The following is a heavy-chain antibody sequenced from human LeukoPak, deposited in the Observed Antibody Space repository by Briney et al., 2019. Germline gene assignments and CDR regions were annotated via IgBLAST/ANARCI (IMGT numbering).Heavy chain of an antibody. Sequence: PGGSLRLSCAASGFTFSSRSMNWVRQAPGKGLEWVSYISSSSSTTYYADSVKGRFTISRDNAKNSLSLQMNSLRADDTAVYYCAREVAGFDYWGQGTLVTVSS. CDR1: GFTFSSRS. CDR2: ISSSSSTT. CDR3: AREVAGFDY. D-gene: IGHD6-19*01. V-gene: IGHV3-48*01. J-gene: IGHJ4*02.